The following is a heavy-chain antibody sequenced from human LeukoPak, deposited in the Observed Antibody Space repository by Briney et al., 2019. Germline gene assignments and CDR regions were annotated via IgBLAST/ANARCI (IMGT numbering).Heavy chain of an antibody. CDR3: ARDPTTAYFDS. D-gene: IGHD1-7*01. CDR2: ISYDGSNK. CDR1: GFTFSSYA. V-gene: IGHV3-30*04. Sequence: GGSLRLSCAASGFTFSSYAMHWVRQAPGKGLEWVAVISYDGSNKYYADSVKGRFTISRDNSKNTLYLQMNSLRAEDTAVYYCARDPTTAYFDSWGQGPLVTVSS. J-gene: IGHJ4*02.